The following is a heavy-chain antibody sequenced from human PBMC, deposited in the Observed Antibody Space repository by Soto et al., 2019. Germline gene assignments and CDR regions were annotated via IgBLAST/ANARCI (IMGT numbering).Heavy chain of an antibody. CDR2: ISGSGDNT. V-gene: IGHV3-23*01. CDR3: GKDQLCIGGGCPQTSIYF. CDR1: GFIFTNYA. D-gene: IGHD2-15*01. J-gene: IGHJ4*02. Sequence: GGSLRLSCAASGFIFTNYAVSWVRQAPGKGLEWVSGISGSGDNTYYADSVKGRFTISRDDSNNTVYLQMSSLRAEDTAVYYCGKDQLCIGGGCPQTSIYFWGQGTLVTVSS.